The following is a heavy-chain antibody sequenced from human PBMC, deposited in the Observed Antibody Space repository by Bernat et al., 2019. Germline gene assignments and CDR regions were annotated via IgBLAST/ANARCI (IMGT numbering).Heavy chain of an antibody. CDR3: AKDSPPWFGELKFDY. D-gene: IGHD3-10*01. V-gene: IGHV3-23*01. CDR1: GFTFSSYA. CDR2: ISGSGGST. J-gene: IGHJ4*02. Sequence: EVQLLESGGGLVQPGGSLRLSCAASGFTFSSYAMSWVRQAPGKGLEWVSAISGSGGSTYYADSVKGRLTISRDNSKKTLYLQMNRLRAEDTAVYYCAKDSPPWFGELKFDYWGQGTLVTVSS.